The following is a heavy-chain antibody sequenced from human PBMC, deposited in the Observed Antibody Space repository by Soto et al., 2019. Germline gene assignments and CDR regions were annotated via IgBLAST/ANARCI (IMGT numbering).Heavy chain of an antibody. CDR3: ARSLGSAWSFLFDY. Sequence: PSQTLSLTCAISGDSVSSSTATWNWIRQSPSRGLEWLGRTYYRSTWYNDYADSVKGRIAINADTSKNHFSLQLHSVAPEDTAVFYCARSLGSAWSFLFDYWGQGTPVTVSS. CDR1: GDSVSSSTAT. D-gene: IGHD6-19*01. V-gene: IGHV6-1*01. CDR2: TYYRSTWYN. J-gene: IGHJ4*02.